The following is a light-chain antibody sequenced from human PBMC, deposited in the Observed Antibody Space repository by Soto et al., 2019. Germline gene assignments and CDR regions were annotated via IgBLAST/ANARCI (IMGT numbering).Light chain of an antibody. V-gene: IGKV1-5*01. CDR2: AAS. Sequence: DFEMTQSPSSLSAFVGDRVTMTCRASQSIGTFLSWYQQKSGRAPKLLIYAASSLQSGVPSRFSGSGSGTEFTLTINSLQADDFATYYCQQHNSFSITFGQGTRREIK. J-gene: IGKJ5*01. CDR1: QSIGTF. CDR3: QQHNSFSIT.